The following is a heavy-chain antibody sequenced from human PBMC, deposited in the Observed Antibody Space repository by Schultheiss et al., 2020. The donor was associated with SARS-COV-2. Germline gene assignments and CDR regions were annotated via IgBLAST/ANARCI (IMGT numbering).Heavy chain of an antibody. CDR1: GGTFSSYA. Sequence: SVKVSCKASGGTFSSYAISWVRQAPGQGLEWMGGIIPIFGTANYAQKFQGRVTITADESTSTVYMELSSLRSDDSAVYYCARGSHDFWREAPDQYAMDVWGPGTTVTVSS. D-gene: IGHD3-3*01. CDR2: IIPIFGTA. CDR3: ARGSHDFWREAPDQYAMDV. J-gene: IGHJ6*02. V-gene: IGHV1-69*13.